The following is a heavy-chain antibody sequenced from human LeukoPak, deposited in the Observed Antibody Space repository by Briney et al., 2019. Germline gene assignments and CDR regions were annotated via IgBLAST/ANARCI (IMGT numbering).Heavy chain of an antibody. CDR1: GFTFSSYG. Sequence: PSGRSLRLSCEAPGFTFSSYGMHWVRQAPGKGLEWVAVIWYDGSEKYYGNSVKGRFTISRDNSKNMLYLQMSSLRAEDTALYYCARSHRLLLPDYWGQGTLVTVSS. CDR3: ARSHRLLLPDY. D-gene: IGHD2-21*02. V-gene: IGHV3-33*01. J-gene: IGHJ4*02. CDR2: IWYDGSEK.